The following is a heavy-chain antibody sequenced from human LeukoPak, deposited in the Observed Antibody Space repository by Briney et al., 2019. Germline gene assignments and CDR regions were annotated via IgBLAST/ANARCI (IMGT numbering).Heavy chain of an antibody. J-gene: IGHJ3*02. V-gene: IGHV1-69*05. D-gene: IGHD3-22*01. CDR2: VIPIFGTA. CDR3: ARDRGYYDSSGYPLWAFDI. Sequence: GSSVKVSCKASGGTFSSYAISWVRQAPGQGLEWMGEVIPIFGTANYAQKLQRRVNMTTDKSTSRAYMELTSRRADDTAVYYWARDRGYYDSSGYPLWAFDIWGQGTMVTVSS. CDR1: GGTFSSYA.